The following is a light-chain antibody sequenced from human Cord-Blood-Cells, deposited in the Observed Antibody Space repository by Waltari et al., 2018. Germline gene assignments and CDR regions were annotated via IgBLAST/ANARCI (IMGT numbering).Light chain of an antibody. CDR2: EGS. CDR1: SSDVGSYNL. V-gene: IGLV2-23*01. Sequence: SALTQPASVSGSPGLSITISCTGTSSDVGSYNLVPWYQQHPGKDPKLMIYEGSKRSSGISNRCSGSKSGNTASLTISGLQAEDEADYYCCSYAGSSTYVFGTGTKVTVL. J-gene: IGLJ1*01. CDR3: CSYAGSSTYV.